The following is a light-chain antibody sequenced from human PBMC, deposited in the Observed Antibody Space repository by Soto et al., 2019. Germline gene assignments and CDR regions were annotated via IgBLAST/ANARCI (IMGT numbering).Light chain of an antibody. CDR2: EVS. V-gene: IGLV2-14*01. J-gene: IGLJ2*01. Sequence: QSALTQPASVSGSPGQSITISCTGTSSDVGAYNYVSWYQQYPGKAPQLLIYEVSHRPSGVSSRFSGSKSGNTASLTISGLQAEDEADHFCSSYTDSSARVFGGGTKLTVL. CDR1: SSDVGAYNY. CDR3: SSYTDSSARV.